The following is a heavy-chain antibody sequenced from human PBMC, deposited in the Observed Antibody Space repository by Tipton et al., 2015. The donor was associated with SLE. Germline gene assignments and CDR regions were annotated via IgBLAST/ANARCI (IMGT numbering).Heavy chain of an antibody. CDR1: GDSVSSAPYYY. CDR2: INHSGST. J-gene: IGHJ4*02. V-gene: IGHV4-38-2*02. CDR3: ATLDASGSYPFDY. Sequence: TLSLTCIVSGDSVSSAPYYYWAWIRQPPGKGLEWIGEINHSGSTNYNPSLKSRVTISVDTSKNQFSLKLSSVTAADTAVYYCATLDASGSYPFDYWGQGTRVTVSS. D-gene: IGHD3-10*01.